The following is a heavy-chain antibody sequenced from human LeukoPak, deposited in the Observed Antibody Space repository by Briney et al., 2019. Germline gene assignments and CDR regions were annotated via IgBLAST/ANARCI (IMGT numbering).Heavy chain of an antibody. CDR3: ARRNNWNYDENDY. Sequence: GESLKISCKGSGYSFTSYWIGWVRQMPGKGLEWMGIIYPGDSDTRYSPSFQGQVTISADKSISTAYLQWSSLRASDTAMYYCARRNNWNYDENDYWGQGTLVTVSS. CDR2: IYPGDSDT. V-gene: IGHV5-51*01. CDR1: GYSFTSYW. D-gene: IGHD1-7*01. J-gene: IGHJ4*02.